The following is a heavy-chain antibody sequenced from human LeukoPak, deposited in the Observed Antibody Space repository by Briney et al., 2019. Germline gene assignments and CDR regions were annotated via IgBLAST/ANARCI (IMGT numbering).Heavy chain of an antibody. Sequence: ASVKVSCKASGYTFTGYYMHWVRQAPGQGLEWMGWINPNSGGANYAQKFQGRVTMTRDTSISTAYMELSRLRSDDTAVYYCARGLSQWLVRKPRTYYFDYWGQGTLVTVSS. V-gene: IGHV1-2*02. J-gene: IGHJ4*02. CDR3: ARGLSQWLVRKPRTYYFDY. CDR2: INPNSGGA. D-gene: IGHD6-19*01. CDR1: GYTFTGYY.